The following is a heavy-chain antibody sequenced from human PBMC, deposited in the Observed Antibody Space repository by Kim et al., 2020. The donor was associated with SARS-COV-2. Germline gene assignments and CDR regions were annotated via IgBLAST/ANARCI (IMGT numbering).Heavy chain of an antibody. CDR3: ARLVDTAMVDFDY. V-gene: IGHV5-10-1*01. D-gene: IGHD5-18*01. J-gene: IGHJ4*02. Sequence: YRPSFQGHVTISADKSISTAYLQWSSLKASDTAMYYCARLVDTAMVDFDYWGQGTLVTVSS.